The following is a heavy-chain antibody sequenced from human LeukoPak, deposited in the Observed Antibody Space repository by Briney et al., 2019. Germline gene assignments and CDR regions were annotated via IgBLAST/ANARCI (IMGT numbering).Heavy chain of an antibody. D-gene: IGHD4-17*01. J-gene: IGHJ6*02. CDR2: IIPILGIA. Sequence: SVKVSCKASGGTFSSYAISWVRQAPGQGLEWMGRIIPILGIANYAQKFQGRVTITADKSTSTAYMELSSLRSEDTAVYYCARRGYGDYVLGDYYYYYGMDVWGQGTTVTVSS. CDR1: GGTFSSYA. V-gene: IGHV1-69*04. CDR3: ARRGYGDYVLGDYYYYYGMDV.